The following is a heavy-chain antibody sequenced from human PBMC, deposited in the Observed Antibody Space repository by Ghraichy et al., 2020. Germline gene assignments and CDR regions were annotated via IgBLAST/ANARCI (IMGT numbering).Heavy chain of an antibody. CDR2: IYWNDDK. Sequence: SGPTLVKPTQTLTLTCTFSGFSLSTSGVGVGWIRQPPGKALEWLALIYWNDDKRYSPSLKSRLTITKDTSKNQVVLTMTNMDPVDTATYYCAHRRADRTMIVVADDWFDPWGQGTLVTVSS. CDR1: GFSLSTSGVG. CDR3: AHRRADRTMIVVADDWFDP. J-gene: IGHJ5*02. D-gene: IGHD3-22*01. V-gene: IGHV2-5*01.